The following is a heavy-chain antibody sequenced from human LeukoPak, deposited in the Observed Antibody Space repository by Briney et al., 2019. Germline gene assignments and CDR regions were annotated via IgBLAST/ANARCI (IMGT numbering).Heavy chain of an antibody. CDR1: GNSLSSYY. CDR2: MHYSGIT. D-gene: IGHD3-10*01. CDR3: VRGASMVVPFDY. V-gene: IGHV4-59*01. Sequence: PSETLSLTCTVSGNSLSSYYYSWIRRPPGEGLEWIGYMHYSGITDSNPSLKSRVSISVDPSNNRFSLKLSSVNVADTAIYYCVRGASMVVPFDYWGQGTLVTVSS. J-gene: IGHJ4*02.